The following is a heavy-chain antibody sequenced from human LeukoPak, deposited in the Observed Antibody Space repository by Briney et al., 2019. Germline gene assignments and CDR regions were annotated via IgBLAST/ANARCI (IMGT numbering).Heavy chain of an antibody. CDR1: GYTLTELS. CDR2: FDPEDGET. Sequence: ASVKVSCKVSGYTLTELSMHWVRQAPGKGLEWMGGFDPEDGETIYAQKFQGRVTMTEDTSTDTAYMELSSLRSEDTAVYYCATASHSSGWYGFDYWGQGTLVTVSS. J-gene: IGHJ4*02. CDR3: ATASHSSGWYGFDY. D-gene: IGHD6-19*01. V-gene: IGHV1-24*01.